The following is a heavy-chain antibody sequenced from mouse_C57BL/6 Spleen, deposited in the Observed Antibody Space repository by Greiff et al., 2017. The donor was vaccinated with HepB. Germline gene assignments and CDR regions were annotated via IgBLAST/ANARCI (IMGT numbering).Heavy chain of an antibody. V-gene: IGHV1-82*01. CDR1: GYAFSSSW. J-gene: IGHJ1*03. D-gene: IGHD2-2*01. CDR3: ARWGVTTGYFDV. CDR2: IYPGDGDT. Sequence: VKLMESGPELVKPGASVKISCKASGYAFSSSWMNWVKQRPGKGLEWIGRIYPGDGDTNYNGKFKGKATLTADKSSSTAYMQLSSLTSEDSAVYFGARWGVTTGYFDVWGTGTTVTVSS.